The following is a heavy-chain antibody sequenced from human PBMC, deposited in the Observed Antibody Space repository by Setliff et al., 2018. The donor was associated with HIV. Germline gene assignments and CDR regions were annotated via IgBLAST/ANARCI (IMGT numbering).Heavy chain of an antibody. D-gene: IGHD3-10*01. V-gene: IGHV4-39*07. CDR3: GTSDGSQNSNHHHFDC. Sequence: PSETLSLTCTVSGGSISSSSYYWGWVRQPPGKGLEWIGSMHYRGTTYFNPSVNSRQTTSIDTSKNQFSLRLTSMTAADTAVYYCGTSDGSQNSNHHHFDCWGQGTLVTVSS. J-gene: IGHJ4*02. CDR2: MHYRGTT. CDR1: GGSISSSSYY.